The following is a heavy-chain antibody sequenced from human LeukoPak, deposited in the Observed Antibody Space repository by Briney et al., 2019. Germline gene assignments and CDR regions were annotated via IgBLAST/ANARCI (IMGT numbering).Heavy chain of an antibody. D-gene: IGHD2-2*01. CDR2: INPSGGST. V-gene: IGHV1-46*01. Sequence: GASVNVSCKESGYTFTSYYMHWVRQAPGQGLEWMGIINPSGGSTSYAQKFQGRVTMTRDTSTSTVYMELSSLRSEDTAVYYCARDRRCSNTSCSGDFDYWGQGTLVTVSS. J-gene: IGHJ4*02. CDR1: GYTFTSYY. CDR3: ARDRRCSNTSCSGDFDY.